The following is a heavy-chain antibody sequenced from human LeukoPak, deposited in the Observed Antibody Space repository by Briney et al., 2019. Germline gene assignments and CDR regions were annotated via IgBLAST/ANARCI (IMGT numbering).Heavy chain of an antibody. J-gene: IGHJ5*02. CDR3: AWGGSVIHSNWFDP. V-gene: IGHV1-18*01. Sequence: ASVKVSCKASGYTFSTYVIIWVRQAPGQGLEWMGWISGYNGKTNYAQKFQGRVTITADESTSTAYMELSSLRSEDTAVYYCAWGGSVIHSNWFDPWGQGTLVTVSS. CDR2: ISGYNGKT. CDR1: GYTFSTYV. D-gene: IGHD3-16*01.